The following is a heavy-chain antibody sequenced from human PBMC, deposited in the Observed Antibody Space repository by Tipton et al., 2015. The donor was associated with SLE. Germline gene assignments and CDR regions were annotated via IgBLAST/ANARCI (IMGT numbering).Heavy chain of an antibody. V-gene: IGHV4-59*08. D-gene: IGHD6-6*01. CDR3: ARRRYSSSSRPYWYFDL. J-gene: IGHJ2*01. Sequence: TLSLTCTVPGGSISSYYWSWIQQPPGKGLEWIGYIYYSGSTNYNPSLKSRVTISVDTSKNQFSLKLSSLTAADTAVYYCARRRYSSSSRPYWYFDLWGRGTLVTVSS. CDR2: IYYSGST. CDR1: GGSISSYY.